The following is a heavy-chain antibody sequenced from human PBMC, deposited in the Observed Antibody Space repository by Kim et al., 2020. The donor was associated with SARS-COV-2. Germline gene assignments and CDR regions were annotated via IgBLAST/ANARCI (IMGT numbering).Heavy chain of an antibody. J-gene: IGHJ4*02. V-gene: IGHV3-74*01. Sequence: GGSLRLSCAASGFTFSSFWMHWVRQAPGKGLMWVSRINSDGSSTSYADSVKGRFTISRDNAKNTLYLQMNSLRAEDTAVYHCARGGGPDYRGQGTLVTVSS. D-gene: IGHD2-15*01. CDR2: INSDGSST. CDR3: ARGGGPDY. CDR1: GFTFSSFW.